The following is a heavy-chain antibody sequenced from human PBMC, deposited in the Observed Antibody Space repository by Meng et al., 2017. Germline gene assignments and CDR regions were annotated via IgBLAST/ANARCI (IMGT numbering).Heavy chain of an antibody. V-gene: IGHV3-20*04. Sequence: GESLKISCAASGFTFDDYGMSWVRQAPGKGLEWVSGINWNGGSTGYADSVKGRFTISRDNAKNSLYLQMNSLRAEDTALHYCAREGDYYGSGSFDYWGQGTLVTVSS. J-gene: IGHJ4*02. CDR1: GFTFDDYG. CDR2: INWNGGST. CDR3: AREGDYYGSGSFDY. D-gene: IGHD3-10*01.